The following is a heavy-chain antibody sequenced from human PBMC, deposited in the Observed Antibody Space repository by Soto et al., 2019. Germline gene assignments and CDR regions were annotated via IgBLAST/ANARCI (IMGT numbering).Heavy chain of an antibody. Sequence: SLRLSCADSGFTVSSYGIHWVRQAPGKGLEWVALISYDGTDKYYADSVKGRFTISRDNSKNTLYLQMSSLGPEDTAVYYCVKERYAQLWLEDYGMDVWGQGTTVTVSS. J-gene: IGHJ6*02. D-gene: IGHD5-18*01. CDR2: ISYDGTDK. V-gene: IGHV3-30*18. CDR1: GFTVSSYG. CDR3: VKERYAQLWLEDYGMDV.